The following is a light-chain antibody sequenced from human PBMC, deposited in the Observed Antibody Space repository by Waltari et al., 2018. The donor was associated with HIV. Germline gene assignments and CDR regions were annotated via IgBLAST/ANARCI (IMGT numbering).Light chain of an antibody. CDR1: QSPSSTY. J-gene: IGKJ1*01. CDR3: QQYTSSPWT. CDR2: DVS. V-gene: IGKV3-20*01. Sequence: IVLSQPPVSLSLSSRDTAIHSCRASQSPSSTYLAWYQQKPGQAPRLLIYDVSIRAIGIPDRFSGSGSGTDFTLTISRLEPEDFAVYYCQQYTSSPWTFGQGTKVEIK.